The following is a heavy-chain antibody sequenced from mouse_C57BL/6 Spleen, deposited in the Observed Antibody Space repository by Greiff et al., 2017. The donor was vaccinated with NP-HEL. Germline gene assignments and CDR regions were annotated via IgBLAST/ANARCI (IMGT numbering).Heavy chain of an antibody. V-gene: IGHV5-16*01. D-gene: IGHD4-1*01. CDR3: ARDLGPYYFDY. CDR1: GFTFSDYY. J-gene: IGHJ2*01. CDR2: INYDGSST. Sequence: EVKVVESEGGLVQPGSSMKLSCTASGFTFSDYYMAWVRQVPEKGLEWVANINYDGSSTYYLDSLKSRFIISRDNAKNILYLQMSSLKSEDTATYYCARDLGPYYFDYWGQGTTLTVSS.